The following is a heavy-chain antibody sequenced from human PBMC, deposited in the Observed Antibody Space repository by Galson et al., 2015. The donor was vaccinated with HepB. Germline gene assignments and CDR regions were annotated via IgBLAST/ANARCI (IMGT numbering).Heavy chain of an antibody. CDR3: AKEATDGGLHIDH. J-gene: IGHJ4*02. CDR2: LTGSAADT. Sequence: SLRLSCAASGFSFSSYAMTWVRQAPGKGLEWVSTLTGSAADTNYADSVKGRFTVSRDNSKKTLYLQMTSLRAEDTAVYYCAKEATDGGLHIDHWGQGTLVTVSS. V-gene: IGHV3-23*01. D-gene: IGHD3-10*01. CDR1: GFSFSSYA.